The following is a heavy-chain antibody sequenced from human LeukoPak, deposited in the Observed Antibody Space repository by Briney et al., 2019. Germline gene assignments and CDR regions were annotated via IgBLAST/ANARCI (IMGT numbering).Heavy chain of an antibody. Sequence: SQTLSLTCTVSGGSISSGDYYWSWIRQPPGKGLEWIGYIYYSGSTYYNPSLKSRVTISVDTSKNQFSLKLSSVTAADTAVYYCARDLPTSSGSYQTGFDSWGQGTLVTVSS. V-gene: IGHV4-30-4*08. CDR1: GGSISSGDYY. J-gene: IGHJ5*01. D-gene: IGHD3-10*01. CDR2: IYYSGST. CDR3: ARDLPTSSGSYQTGFDS.